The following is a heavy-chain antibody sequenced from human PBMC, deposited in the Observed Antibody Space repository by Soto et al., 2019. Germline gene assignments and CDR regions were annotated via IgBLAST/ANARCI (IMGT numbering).Heavy chain of an antibody. J-gene: IGHJ4*02. D-gene: IGHD2-2*01. CDR1: GYTLTELS. CDR2: FDPEDGET. V-gene: IGHV1-24*01. Sequence: ASVKVSCKVSGYTLTELSMHWLRQAPGKGLEWMGGFDPEDGETIYAQKFQGRVTMTEDTSTDTAYMELSSLRSEDTAVYYCATGQGLVAHRFDYWGQGTLVTVSS. CDR3: ATGQGLVAHRFDY.